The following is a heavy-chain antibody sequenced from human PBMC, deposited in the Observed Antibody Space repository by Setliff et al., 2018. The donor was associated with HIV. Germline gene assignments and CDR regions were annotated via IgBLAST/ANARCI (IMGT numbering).Heavy chain of an antibody. CDR3: ARETIRSGHPSEAGFDF. Sequence: PSETLSLTCTVSVYSIRNGYYWGWIRQSPGKGLEWIGTLYYDGNTYYNPPLKSRVTMSVDTSKNQFSLNLNSVTAADTAVYYCARETIRSGHPSEAGFDFWGQGALVTVS. J-gene: IGHJ4*02. V-gene: IGHV4-38-2*02. CDR2: LYYDGNT. D-gene: IGHD6-19*01. CDR1: VYSIRNGYY.